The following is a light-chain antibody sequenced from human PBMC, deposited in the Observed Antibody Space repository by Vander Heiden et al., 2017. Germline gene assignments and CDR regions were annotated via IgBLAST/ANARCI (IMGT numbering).Light chain of an antibody. CDR1: SSKIGEGYN. Sequence: QSVLTQPPSVSGAPGQRVTISCTGSSSKIGEGYNVQGYQLVPGTAPKPLIYGNSNRPSGVPDRFSGSKHGTSASRAITGLQAEDEADYYCQSYDSSLSGYVFGTGTKVTVL. CDR2: GNS. J-gene: IGLJ1*01. V-gene: IGLV1-40*01. CDR3: QSYDSSLSGYV.